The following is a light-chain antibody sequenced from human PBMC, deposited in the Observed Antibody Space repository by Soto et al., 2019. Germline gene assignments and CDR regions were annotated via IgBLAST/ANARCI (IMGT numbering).Light chain of an antibody. CDR1: SSDIGAYNY. Sequence: SALTQPASVSGSPGQSITISCTGTSSDIGAYNYVSWYQHHPGKAPKLIIYDVSTRPSGVSDRFSASKSGNTASLTISGLQADDEADYYCSSYTSSNTEVFGTGTKVTVL. CDR2: DVS. V-gene: IGLV2-14*03. CDR3: SSYTSSNTEV. J-gene: IGLJ1*01.